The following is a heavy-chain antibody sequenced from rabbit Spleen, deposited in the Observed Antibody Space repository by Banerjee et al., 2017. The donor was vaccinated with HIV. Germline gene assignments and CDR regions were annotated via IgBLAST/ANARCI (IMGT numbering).Heavy chain of an antibody. CDR1: GFDFSVYG. D-gene: IGHD4-1*01. J-gene: IGHJ4*01. CDR2: IYPGFGIT. Sequence: QEQLVESGGGLVQPGGSLKLSCKASGFDFSVYGVSWVRQAPGKGLEWIAYIYPGFGITNYANSVKGRFTISSDNAQNTVFLQMTSLTASDTATYFCASWGYSSGWDLWGPGTLVTVS. CDR3: ASWGYSSGWDL. V-gene: IGHV1S47*01.